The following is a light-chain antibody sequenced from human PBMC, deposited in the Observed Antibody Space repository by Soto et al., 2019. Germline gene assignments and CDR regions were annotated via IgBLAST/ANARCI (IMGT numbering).Light chain of an antibody. Sequence: QAVVTQPPSVSGAPGQRVTISCTGSSSNIGAGYDVHWYQQFPGTAPKLLIYGNINRPSGVPDRFSGSKSGTSASLAITGVQAEDEADYYCQSYNSSLCVVFCGGTKLTVL. V-gene: IGLV1-40*01. J-gene: IGLJ2*01. CDR2: GNI. CDR1: SSNIGAGYD. CDR3: QSYNSSLCVV.